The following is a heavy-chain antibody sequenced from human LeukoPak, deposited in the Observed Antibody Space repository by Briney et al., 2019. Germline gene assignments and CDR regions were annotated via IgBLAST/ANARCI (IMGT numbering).Heavy chain of an antibody. V-gene: IGHV3-21*01. CDR2: ISSSSSYI. CDR1: GFTFSSYT. CDR3: ARDPLDYDSSGQQAFDY. J-gene: IGHJ4*02. D-gene: IGHD3-22*01. Sequence: GGSLRLSCAASGFTFSSYTMNWVRQAPGKGLEWVSSISSSSSYIFYADSVKGRFTISRDNAKNSLYLQMNSLRAEDTAVYYCARDPLDYDSSGQQAFDYWGQGTLVTVSS.